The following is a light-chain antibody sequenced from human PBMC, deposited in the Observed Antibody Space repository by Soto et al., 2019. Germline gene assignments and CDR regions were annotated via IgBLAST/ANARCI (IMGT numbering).Light chain of an antibody. CDR3: HKYNSAPRA. J-gene: IGKJ1*01. CDR1: QGISNY. Sequence: DIQMTQSPSSLSASVGDRVTITSRAGQGISNYLAWYQQKPGKVPKLLIYAASTLQSGVPSRFSGSGSGTDFTLTISSLQPEDVATYYCHKYNSAPRAFGQGTKVEI. CDR2: AAS. V-gene: IGKV1-27*01.